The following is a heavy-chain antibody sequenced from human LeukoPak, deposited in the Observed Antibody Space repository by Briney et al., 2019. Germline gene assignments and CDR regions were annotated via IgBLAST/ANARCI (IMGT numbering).Heavy chain of an antibody. CDR3: ARETAGGYGPNYYYYYMDV. Sequence: SETLSLTCTVSGGSISSYYWSWIRQPPGKGLEWIGYIYYSGSTNYNPSLKSRVTISVDTSKNQFSLKLSSVTAADTAVYYCARETAGGYGPNYYYYYMDVWGKGTTVTVSS. V-gene: IGHV4-59*12. D-gene: IGHD3-16*01. J-gene: IGHJ6*03. CDR1: GGSISSYY. CDR2: IYYSGST.